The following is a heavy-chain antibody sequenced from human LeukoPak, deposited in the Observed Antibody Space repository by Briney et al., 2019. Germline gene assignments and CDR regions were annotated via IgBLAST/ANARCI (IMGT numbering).Heavy chain of an antibody. CDR2: INPNSGGT. Sequence: ASVKVSCKASGYTFTGYYMHWVRQAPGQGLEWMGWINPNSGGTNYAQKFQGRVTMTRDTSISTAYMELSRLRSDDTAVYYCARDAIAAAGTQLPYYYYYMDVWGKGTTVTISS. J-gene: IGHJ6*03. CDR1: GYTFTGYY. V-gene: IGHV1-2*02. D-gene: IGHD6-13*01. CDR3: ARDAIAAAGTQLPYYYYYMDV.